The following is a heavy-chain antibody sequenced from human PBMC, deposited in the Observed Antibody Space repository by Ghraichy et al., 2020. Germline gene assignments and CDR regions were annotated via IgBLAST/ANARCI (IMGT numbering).Heavy chain of an antibody. CDR3: ARDYFDSVSYYFDF. CDR2: IWNDGGIV. J-gene: IGHJ4*02. CDR1: GFTFSNYA. Sequence: GGSLRLSCAASGFTFSNYAMYWVRQAPGKGLEWLAVIWNDGGIVHYADSVKGRFSISRDNSKNMVYLQMNSLRADDTAMYYCARDYFDSVSYYFDFWGQGTLVTVSS. D-gene: IGHD3-10*01. V-gene: IGHV3-33*01.